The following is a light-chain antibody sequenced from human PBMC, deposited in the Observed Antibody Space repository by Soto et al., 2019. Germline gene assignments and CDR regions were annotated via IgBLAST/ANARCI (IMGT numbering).Light chain of an antibody. CDR3: QQDNSYPWT. V-gene: IGKV1-5*03. CDR1: QSSSSW. J-gene: IGKJ1*01. CDR2: KAS. Sequence: DIQMTQSPSTLSATEGDRVTITCLAMQSSSSWLALYQQKPGKAPKLLIYKASSLESGIPSRFSGSGSGTEFTLNISSLQPDDFETYYCQQDNSYPWTLGQGTQVEIK.